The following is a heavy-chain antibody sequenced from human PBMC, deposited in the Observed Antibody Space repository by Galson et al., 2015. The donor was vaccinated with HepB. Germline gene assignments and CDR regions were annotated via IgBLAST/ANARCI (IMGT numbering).Heavy chain of an antibody. Sequence: SCKASGYTFTSYDINWVRQATGQGLEWMGWMNPNSGNTGYAQKFQGRVTMTRNTSISTAYMELSSLRSEDTAVYYCARGRRQQLVPAYYYYYMDVWGKGTTVTVSS. V-gene: IGHV1-8*01. CDR3: ARGRRQQLVPAYYYYYMDV. D-gene: IGHD6-13*01. CDR2: MNPNSGNT. CDR1: GYTFTSYD. J-gene: IGHJ6*03.